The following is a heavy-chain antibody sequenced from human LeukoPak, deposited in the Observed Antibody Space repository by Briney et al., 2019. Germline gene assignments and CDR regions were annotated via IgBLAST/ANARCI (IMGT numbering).Heavy chain of an antibody. Sequence: GSLRLSCAASGFTFSSYWMTWVRQAPGKGLEWVANIKQDGSEKYYVDSVKGRFTISRDNAKNSLYLQMNSLRDEDTAVYYCAREGDYSDSGGYYRPLDYWGQGTLVTVSS. CDR1: GFTFSSYW. CDR3: AREGDYSDSGGYYRPLDY. J-gene: IGHJ4*02. CDR2: IKQDGSEK. D-gene: IGHD3-22*01. V-gene: IGHV3-7*01.